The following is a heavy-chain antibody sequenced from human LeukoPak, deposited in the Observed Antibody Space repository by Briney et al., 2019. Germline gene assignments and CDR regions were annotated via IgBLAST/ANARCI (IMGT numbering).Heavy chain of an antibody. D-gene: IGHD6-19*01. CDR2: IHYSGST. CDR3: ARMYSSGWYYFDY. CDR1: GGSISGYY. Sequence: SETLSLTCTVSGGSISGYYWSWIRQPPGKGLEWIGNIHYSGSTNYNPPLMRRVTISVDTSKNQFPLKLSSVTAADTAVYYCARMYSSGWYYFDYWGQGTLVTVSS. V-gene: IGHV4-59*01. J-gene: IGHJ4*02.